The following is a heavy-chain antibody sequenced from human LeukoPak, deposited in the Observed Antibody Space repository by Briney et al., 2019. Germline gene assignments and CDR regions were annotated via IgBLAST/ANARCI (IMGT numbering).Heavy chain of an antibody. Sequence: GSLRLSCAASGFTVSSNYMSWVRQAPGKGLEWVSVIYSGGSTYYADSVKGRFTISRDNSKNTLYLQMNSLRAEDTAVYYCAEAQSYYDSSGYWVGYYYYGMDVWGQGTTVTVSS. J-gene: IGHJ6*02. CDR1: GFTVSSNY. D-gene: IGHD3-22*01. CDR3: AEAQSYYDSSGYWVGYYYYGMDV. CDR2: IYSGGST. V-gene: IGHV3-53*01.